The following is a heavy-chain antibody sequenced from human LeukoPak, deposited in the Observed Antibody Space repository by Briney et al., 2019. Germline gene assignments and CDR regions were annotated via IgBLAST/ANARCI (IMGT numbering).Heavy chain of an antibody. J-gene: IGHJ4*02. CDR2: IYHSGST. CDR3: ARHPQHEVFDY. V-gene: IGHV4-30-2*01. CDR1: GGSISSGGYY. Sequence: SQTLSLTCTVSGGSISSGGYYWSWIRQPPGKGLEWIGYIYHSGSTYYNPSLKSRVTISVDRSKNQFSLKLSSVTAADTAVYYCARHPQHEVFDYWGQGTLVTVSS. D-gene: IGHD2-2*01.